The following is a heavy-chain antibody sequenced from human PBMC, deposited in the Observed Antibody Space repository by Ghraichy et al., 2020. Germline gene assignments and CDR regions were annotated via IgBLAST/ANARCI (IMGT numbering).Heavy chain of an antibody. J-gene: IGHJ4*02. CDR3: AKVDCSSTSCYRLALETFDY. Sequence: GGSLRLSCAASGFTFSSYAMSWVRQAPGKGLEWVSAISGSGGSTYYADSVKGRFTISRDNSKNTLYLQMNSLRAEDTAVYYCAKVDCSSTSCYRLALETFDYWGQGTLVTVSS. V-gene: IGHV3-23*01. CDR1: GFTFSSYA. CDR2: ISGSGGST. D-gene: IGHD2-2*01.